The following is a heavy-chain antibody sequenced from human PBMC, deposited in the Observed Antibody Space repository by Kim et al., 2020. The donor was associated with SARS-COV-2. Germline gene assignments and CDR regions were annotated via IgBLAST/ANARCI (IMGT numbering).Heavy chain of an antibody. CDR3: ARDQDYYGSGLFDY. CDR2: IYYSGST. J-gene: IGHJ4*02. Sequence: SETLSLTCTVSGGSISSSSYYWGWIRQPPVKGLEWIGSIYYSGSTYYNPSLKSRVTISVDTSKNQFSLKLSSVTAADTAVYYCARDQDYYGSGLFDYWGQGTLVTVSS. CDR1: GGSISSSSYY. V-gene: IGHV4-39*07. D-gene: IGHD3-10*01.